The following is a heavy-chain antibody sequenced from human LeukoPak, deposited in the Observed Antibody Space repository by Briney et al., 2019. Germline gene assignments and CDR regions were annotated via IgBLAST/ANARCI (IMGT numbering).Heavy chain of an antibody. D-gene: IGHD3-22*01. CDR2: IIPIFGTA. CDR3: ARVYDDSSGYYFDY. CDR1: RGTFSSYA. J-gene: IGHJ4*02. Sequence: SVKVSCKASRGTFSSYAIGWVRQAPGQGLEWMGGIIPIFGTANYAQKFQGRVTITADESTSTAYMELSSLRSEDTAVYYCARVYDDSSGYYFDYWGQGTLVTVSS. V-gene: IGHV1-69*13.